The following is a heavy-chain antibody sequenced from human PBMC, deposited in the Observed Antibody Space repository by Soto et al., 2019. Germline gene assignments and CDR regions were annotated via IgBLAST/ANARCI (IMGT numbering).Heavy chain of an antibody. CDR3: ARTGRGYSYYYGMDV. J-gene: IGHJ6*02. Sequence: TSETLSLTCTVSGGSISSSSYYWGWIRQPPGKGLEWIGSIYYSGSTYYNPSLKSRVTISVDTSKNQFSLKLSSVTAADTAVYYCARTGRGYSYYYGMDVWGQGTTVTVSS. D-gene: IGHD5-12*01. V-gene: IGHV4-39*01. CDR1: GGSISSSSYY. CDR2: IYYSGST.